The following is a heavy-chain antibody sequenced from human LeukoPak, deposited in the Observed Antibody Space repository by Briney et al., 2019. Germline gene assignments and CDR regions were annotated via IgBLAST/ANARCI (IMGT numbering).Heavy chain of an antibody. D-gene: IGHD3-22*01. V-gene: IGHV4-38-2*02. CDR1: GYSINFGHL. J-gene: IGHJ5*02. CDR3: ARESSAVAHTMMRDWLDP. CDR2: INHSGRT. Sequence: SSETLSLTCDASGYSINFGHLWGWIRQPPGKGLEWIASINHSGRTYYTPSLKSRVTISVDTLKNQFSLKVTSVTAEDTAMYFCARESSAVAHTMMRDWLDPWGQGTLVTVSS.